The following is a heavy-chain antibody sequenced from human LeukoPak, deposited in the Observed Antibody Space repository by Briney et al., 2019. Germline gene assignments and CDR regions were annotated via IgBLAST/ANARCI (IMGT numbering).Heavy chain of an antibody. V-gene: IGHV3-15*01. J-gene: IGHJ4*02. CDR1: GLTFTRAW. CDR2: IRSLTDGATT. CDR3: TAEDIRK. Sequence: GGSLRLSCAASGLTFTRAWMAWVRQAPGKGLEWVGRIRSLTDGATTDYAAPVSGRFTISRDDSKTTVDLQMNSLKDEETAVYYGTAEDIRKWGQGTLVTVSS.